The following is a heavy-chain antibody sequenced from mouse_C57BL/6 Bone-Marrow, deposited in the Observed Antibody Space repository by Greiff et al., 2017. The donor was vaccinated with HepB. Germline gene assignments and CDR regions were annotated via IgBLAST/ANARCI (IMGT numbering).Heavy chain of an antibody. CDR1: GYTFTDYY. V-gene: IGHV1-26*01. CDR2: INPNNGGT. CDR3: ARDYYGPFDD. Sequence: EVQLQQSGPELVKPGASVKISCKASGYTFTDYYMNWVKQSHGKSLEWIGDINPNNGGTSYNQKFKGKATLTVDKSSSTAYMELRSLTSEDSAVYYCARDYYGPFDDWGEGTTLTVSS. D-gene: IGHD1-1*01. J-gene: IGHJ2*01.